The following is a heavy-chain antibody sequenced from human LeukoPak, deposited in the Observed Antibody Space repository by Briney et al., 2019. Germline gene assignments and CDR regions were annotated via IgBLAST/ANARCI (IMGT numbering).Heavy chain of an antibody. V-gene: IGHV1-2*02. CDR1: GYTFTGYY. CDR3: ARDQGLSLYYYYYMDV. J-gene: IGHJ6*03. CDR2: INPNSGGT. Sequence: ASVKVSCKASGYTFTGYYMHWVRQAPGQGLEWMGWINPNSGGTKYAQKFQGRVNMTRDTSISTAYMELSRLISDDTAVYFCARDQGLSLYYYYYMDVWGKGTTVTVSS.